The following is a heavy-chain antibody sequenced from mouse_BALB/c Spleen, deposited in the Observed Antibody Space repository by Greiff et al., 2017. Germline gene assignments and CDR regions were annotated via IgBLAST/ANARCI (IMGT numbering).Heavy chain of an antibody. CDR2: ISYDGSN. CDR1: GYSITSGYY. Sequence: ESGPGLVKPSQSLSLTCSVTGYSITSGYYWNWIRQFPGNKLEWMGYISYDGSNNYNPSLKNRISITRDTSKNQFFLKLNSVTTEDTATYYCARGDGSRYFDVWGAGTTVTVSS. D-gene: IGHD1-1*01. CDR3: ARGDGSRYFDV. J-gene: IGHJ1*01. V-gene: IGHV3-6*02.